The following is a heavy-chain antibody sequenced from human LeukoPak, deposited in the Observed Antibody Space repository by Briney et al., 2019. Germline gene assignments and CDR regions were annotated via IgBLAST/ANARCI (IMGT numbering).Heavy chain of an antibody. CDR3: ASRGG. D-gene: IGHD3-16*01. CDR2: IKEDGSEN. V-gene: IGHV3-7*02. Sequence: PVRCLRLSCAASGFTFSNYWMTWVRQAPGEGLEWVANIKEDGSENYYVDSVKGRFTISRDNAKNSLYLQMNSLRAEDTAVYYCASRGGWGQGTLVTVSS. CDR1: GFTFSNYW. J-gene: IGHJ4*02.